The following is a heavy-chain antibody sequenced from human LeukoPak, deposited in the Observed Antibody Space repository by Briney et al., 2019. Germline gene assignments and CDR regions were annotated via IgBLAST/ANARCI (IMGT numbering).Heavy chain of an antibody. CDR3: ARLWHCSSATCYSDNWFDP. J-gene: IGHJ5*02. Sequence: SETLSLTCTVSGGSISSYSWSWTRQPAGKGLEFIGRIYSSGSTTHNPSLKGRVTMSVDTSKNQFSLKLSSVTAADTAVYYCARLWHCSSATCYSDNWFDPWGQGTLVTVSS. CDR2: IYSSGST. D-gene: IGHD2-2*01. V-gene: IGHV4-4*07. CDR1: GGSISSYS.